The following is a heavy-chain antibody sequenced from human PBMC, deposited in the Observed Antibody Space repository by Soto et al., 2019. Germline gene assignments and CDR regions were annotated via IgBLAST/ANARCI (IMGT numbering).Heavy chain of an antibody. CDR1: GFTFSSDS. J-gene: IGHJ6*02. CDR2: ISSDGRYQ. V-gene: IGHV3-30*04. D-gene: IGHD3-16*02. Sequence: QAQLEESGGGVVQPGRPLRLSCSASGFTFSSDSMHWVRQSPGKGLEWVTLISSDGRYQYYAESVVGRFTISRDKSNNTLFLQGSSLRPEDTASYYCARVAFLGYYSLFRGHQFCGMDVWGQGTTVIVSS. CDR3: ARVAFLGYYSLFRGHQFCGMDV.